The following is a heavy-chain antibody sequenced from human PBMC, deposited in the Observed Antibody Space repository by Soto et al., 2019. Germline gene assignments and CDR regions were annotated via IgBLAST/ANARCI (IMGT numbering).Heavy chain of an antibody. Sequence: SVTLSLTCTVSGSSISDEYHWTWVRQSPSKGLEWIGYIYYSGSTYYNPSLKSRVTISVDTSKNQFSLRLSSVTAADTAVYYCARSNWNYDNYYYYGLDVWGQGTTVTVSS. V-gene: IGHV4-30-4*08. CDR3: ARSNWNYDNYYYYGLDV. CDR1: GSSISDEYH. CDR2: IYYSGST. J-gene: IGHJ6*02. D-gene: IGHD1-7*01.